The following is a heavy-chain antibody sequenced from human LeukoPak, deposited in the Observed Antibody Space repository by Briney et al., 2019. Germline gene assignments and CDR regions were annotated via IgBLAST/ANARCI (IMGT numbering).Heavy chain of an antibody. Sequence: GASVKVSCKASGGTFSSYAISWVRQAPGQGLEWMGGIIPIFGTANYAQKLQGRVTMTTDTSTSTAYMELRSLRSDDTAVYYCARVSPSGGSCYDYWGQGTLVTVSS. CDR2: IIPIFGTA. V-gene: IGHV1-69*05. CDR1: GGTFSSYA. D-gene: IGHD2-15*01. J-gene: IGHJ4*02. CDR3: ARVSPSGGSCYDY.